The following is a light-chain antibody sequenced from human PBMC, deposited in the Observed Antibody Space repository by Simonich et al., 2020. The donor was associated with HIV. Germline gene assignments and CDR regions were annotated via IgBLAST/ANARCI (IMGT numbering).Light chain of an antibody. CDR2: RDN. J-gene: IGLJ7*01. CDR3: AAWDDSLSGPV. Sequence: QSVLTQPPSASGTPGQRVTISCSGSSSNIGSNYVYWYQQLPGTAPKLLIYRDNQRPSGVPARFSGYKSGTSASLAISGLRSEDEADYYCAAWDDSLSGPVFGGGTQLTVL. V-gene: IGLV1-47*01. CDR1: SSNIGSNY.